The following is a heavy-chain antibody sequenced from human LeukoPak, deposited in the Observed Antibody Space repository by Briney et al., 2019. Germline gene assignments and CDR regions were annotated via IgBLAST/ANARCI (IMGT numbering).Heavy chain of an antibody. V-gene: IGHV1-2*02. CDR2: INPNSGGT. J-gene: IGHJ4*02. Sequence: GASVSVSVTPAVPTFTDYYMHWVRQAPGQGWGWRGGINPNSGGTNYAQKFQGRVTMTRDTSISTAYMELTSLRPDDTAVYYCTRGLSIATRPAYYFDYWGQGTLVTVSS. D-gene: IGHD6-6*01. CDR3: TRGLSIATRPAYYFDY. CDR1: VPTFTDYY.